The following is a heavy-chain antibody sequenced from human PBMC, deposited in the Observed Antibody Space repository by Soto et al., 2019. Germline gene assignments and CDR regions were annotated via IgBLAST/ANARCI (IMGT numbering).Heavy chain of an antibody. J-gene: IGHJ6*02. CDR1: GGTFSSYA. CDR3: ARYYYDSSGYPYYYYVMDV. Sequence: QVQLVQSGAEVKKPGSSVEVSCKASGGTFSSYAISWVRQAPGHGLEWMGGLIPIFGTANYGQKFQGRVTITADESTSPAYMELSSLRSEDTAVYYCARYYYDSSGYPYYYYVMDVWGQGTTVTVSS. CDR2: LIPIFGTA. V-gene: IGHV1-69*01. D-gene: IGHD3-22*01.